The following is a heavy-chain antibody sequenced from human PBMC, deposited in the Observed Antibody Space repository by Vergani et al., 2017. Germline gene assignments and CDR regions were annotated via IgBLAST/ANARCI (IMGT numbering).Heavy chain of an antibody. CDR3: ARDAPNV. CDR2: LRNQVNSYTP. CDR1: GFTFSDHY. Sequence: EVQPLESGGGLVQPGGFLRLSCAASGFTFSDHYMDWVRQAPGKGLEWVGRLRNQVNSYTPEYAASVKGRFTISRDDTIISLYLQMNSLKPEYTAVYYCARDAPNVWGKGTTVTVSS. V-gene: IGHV3-72*01. J-gene: IGHJ6*04.